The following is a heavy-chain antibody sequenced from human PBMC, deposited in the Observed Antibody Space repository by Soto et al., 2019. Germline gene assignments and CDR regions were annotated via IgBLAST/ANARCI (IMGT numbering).Heavy chain of an antibody. CDR2: ISAYNGNT. D-gene: IGHD3-10*01. V-gene: IGHV1-18*01. CDR1: GYTFTSYG. CDR3: ATYYYGSGSQDYYGMDV. Sequence: GASVKVSCKASGYTFTSYGISWVRQAPGQGLEWMGWISAYNGNTNYAQKLQGRVTMTTDTSTSTAYMELRSLRSDDTAVYYCATYYYGSGSQDYYGMDVWGQGTTVTVS. J-gene: IGHJ6*02.